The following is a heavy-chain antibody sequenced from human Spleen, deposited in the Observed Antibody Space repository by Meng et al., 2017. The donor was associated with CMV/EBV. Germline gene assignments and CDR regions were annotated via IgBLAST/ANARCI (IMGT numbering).Heavy chain of an antibody. CDR2: IYYSGST. J-gene: IGHJ5*02. CDR3: ARGRGGAWFDP. Sequence: SETLSLTCTVSGGSISSGGYYWSWIRQHPGKGLEWIGYIYYSGSTYYNPSLKSRVIISVDTSKNHFSLKLSSVTAADTAVYYCARGRGGAWFDPWGQGTLVTVSS. D-gene: IGHD3-10*01. V-gene: IGHV4-31*03. CDR1: GGSISSGGYY.